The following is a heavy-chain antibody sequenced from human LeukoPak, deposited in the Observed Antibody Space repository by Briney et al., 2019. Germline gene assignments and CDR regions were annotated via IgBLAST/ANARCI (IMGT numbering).Heavy chain of an antibody. CDR3: ARVESWEHSGSSQDAFDI. D-gene: IGHD1-26*01. V-gene: IGHV1-2*02. Sequence: GASVKVSCKASGYTFSGYYMNWVRQAPGQGLEWMGWINPKSGGTNYAQKFQGRVTITRDTSIGTAYMELSGLRSEDTAVYYCARVESWEHSGSSQDAFDIWGQGTMVTVSS. J-gene: IGHJ3*02. CDR2: INPKSGGT. CDR1: GYTFSGYY.